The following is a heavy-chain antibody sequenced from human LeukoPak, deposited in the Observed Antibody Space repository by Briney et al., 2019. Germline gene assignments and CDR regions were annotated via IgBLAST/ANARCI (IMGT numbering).Heavy chain of an antibody. Sequence: SETLSLTCTVSGGSISTYYWSWIRQPAGKGLEWIGRIYASGSANYNPSLKSRVTMSVDTSKNQFSLKLSSVTAADTAVYYCAKSITMAPNYNYGMDVWGQGTTVTVSS. D-gene: IGHD3-10*01. CDR1: GGSISTYY. CDR3: AKSITMAPNYNYGMDV. CDR2: IYASGSA. V-gene: IGHV4-4*07. J-gene: IGHJ6*02.